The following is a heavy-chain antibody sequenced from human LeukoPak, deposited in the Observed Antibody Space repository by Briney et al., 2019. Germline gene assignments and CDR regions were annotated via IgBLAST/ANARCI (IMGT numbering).Heavy chain of an antibody. CDR2: IYHSGST. J-gene: IGHJ4*02. Sequence: PSETLSLTCTVSGGSVSSGSYYWSWIRQPPGKGLEWIGYIYHSGSTNYNPSLKSRVTISVDTSKNQFSLKLSSVTAADTAVYYCARHRRFIDYWGQGTLVTVSS. CDR3: ARHRRFIDY. V-gene: IGHV4-61*01. CDR1: GGSVSSGSYY.